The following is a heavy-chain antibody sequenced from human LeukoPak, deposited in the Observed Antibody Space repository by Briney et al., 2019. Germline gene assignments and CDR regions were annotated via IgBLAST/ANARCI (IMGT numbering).Heavy chain of an antibody. J-gene: IGHJ4*02. CDR3: ARLKDDVTKLDY. CDR1: GFTFSRYA. CDR2: INQDGSQK. Sequence: GGSLRLSCAASGFTFSRYAMSWVRQAPGKGLEWVANINQDGSQKRYVDSVQGRFTISRDNTKNSLFLQMNSLRAEDTAVYYCARLKDDVTKLDYWGQGTLVTVSS. D-gene: IGHD2-8*01. V-gene: IGHV3-7*01.